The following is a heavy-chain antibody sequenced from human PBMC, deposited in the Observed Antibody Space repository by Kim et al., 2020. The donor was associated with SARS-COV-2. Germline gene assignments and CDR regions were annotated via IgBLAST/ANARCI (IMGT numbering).Heavy chain of an antibody. Sequence: SVKVSCKASGGTFSSYAISWVRQAPGQGLEWMGGIIPIFGTANYAQKFQGRVTITADESTSTAYMELSSLRSEDTAVYYCARELKAFYYYYGMDVWGQGTTVTVSS. CDR1: GGTFSSYA. J-gene: IGHJ6*02. CDR2: IIPIFGTA. V-gene: IGHV1-69*13. CDR3: ARELKAFYYYYGMDV.